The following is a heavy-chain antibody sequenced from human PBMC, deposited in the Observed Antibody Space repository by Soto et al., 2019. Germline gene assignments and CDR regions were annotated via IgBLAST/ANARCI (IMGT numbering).Heavy chain of an antibody. CDR2: IIPISGTA. D-gene: IGHD2-2*01. V-gene: IGHV1-69*01. Sequence: QVRLVQSGAEVKKPGSSVKVSCKASGGTFSSYAISWVRQAPGQGLEWMGGIIPISGTANYAQKFQGRVTITADESTSTGYMELSSLRSEDTAVYFCARSQGSSTSLEIYYYYYYGMDVWGQGTTVTVSS. J-gene: IGHJ6*02. CDR3: ARSQGSSTSLEIYYYYYYGMDV. CDR1: GGTFSSYA.